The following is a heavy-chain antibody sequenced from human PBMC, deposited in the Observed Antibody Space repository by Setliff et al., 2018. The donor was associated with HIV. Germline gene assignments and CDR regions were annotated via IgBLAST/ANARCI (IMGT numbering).Heavy chain of an antibody. Sequence: ASVKVSCKASGGTFRSHEISWVRQAPGQGLEWMGRFHPYSGHTNYAQNFQGRVTMTMDASITTVYMELSRLTSDDTAVYYCVRQDILTSYYMFDYWGQGTLVTVSS. CDR1: GGTFRSHE. J-gene: IGHJ4*02. V-gene: IGHV1-2*06. CDR3: VRQDILTSYYMFDY. D-gene: IGHD3-9*01. CDR2: FHPYSGHT.